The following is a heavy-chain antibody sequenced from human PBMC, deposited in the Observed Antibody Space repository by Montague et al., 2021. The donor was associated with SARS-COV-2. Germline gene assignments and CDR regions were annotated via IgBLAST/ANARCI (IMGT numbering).Heavy chain of an antibody. CDR3: ARDNWGSSWYFQSGGMDV. J-gene: IGHJ6*02. CDR2: IWYDGSNK. V-gene: IGHV3-33*01. CDR1: GFTFSSYG. D-gene: IGHD6-13*01. Sequence: SLRLSCAASGFTFSSYGMHWVRQAPGKGLEWVAVIWYDGSNKYYADSVKGRSTISRDNSKNTLYLQMNSLRAEDTAVYYCARDNWGSSWYFQSGGMDVWGQGTTVTVSS.